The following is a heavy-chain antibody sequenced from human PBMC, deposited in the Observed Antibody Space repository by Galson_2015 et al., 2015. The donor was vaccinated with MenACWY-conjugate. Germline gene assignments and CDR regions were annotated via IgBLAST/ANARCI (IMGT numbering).Heavy chain of an antibody. CDR1: GYTFTTYW. Sequence: QSGAEVKKPGESLKISCTGSGYTFTTYWIGWVRQLPGKGLEWMGLISPGDSETRYSPAFQGRVTISADKSISTAYVQWDSLQASDTAMYYCARHPPGGRGMDVWGQGTTVTVSS. V-gene: IGHV5-51*01. J-gene: IGHJ6*02. D-gene: IGHD1-26*01. CDR3: ARHPPGGRGMDV. CDR2: ISPGDSET.